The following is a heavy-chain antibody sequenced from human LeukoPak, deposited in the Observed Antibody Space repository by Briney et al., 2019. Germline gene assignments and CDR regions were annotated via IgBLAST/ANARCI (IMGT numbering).Heavy chain of an antibody. CDR2: ISYDGSNK. Sequence: SLXLSCAASGFTFSSYAMHWVRQAPGKGLEWVAVISYDGSNKYYADSVKGGFTISRDNSKNTLYLQMNSLRAEDTAVYYCARAMVRGVHFDYWGQGTLVTVSS. D-gene: IGHD3-10*01. CDR3: ARAMVRGVHFDY. V-gene: IGHV3-30*04. CDR1: GFTFSSYA. J-gene: IGHJ4*02.